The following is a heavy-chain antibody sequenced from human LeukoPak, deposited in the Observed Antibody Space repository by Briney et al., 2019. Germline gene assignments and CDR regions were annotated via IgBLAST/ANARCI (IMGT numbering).Heavy chain of an antibody. Sequence: GGSLRLSCAASGFTFSSYSMNWVRQAPGKGLEWVSSISSSSSYIYYADSVKGRFTISRDNAKNSLYLQMNSLRAGDTAVYYCARDLRGFLRVWGQGTLVTVSS. J-gene: IGHJ4*02. D-gene: IGHD3-16*01. CDR2: ISSSSSYI. V-gene: IGHV3-21*01. CDR1: GFTFSSYS. CDR3: ARDLRGFLRV.